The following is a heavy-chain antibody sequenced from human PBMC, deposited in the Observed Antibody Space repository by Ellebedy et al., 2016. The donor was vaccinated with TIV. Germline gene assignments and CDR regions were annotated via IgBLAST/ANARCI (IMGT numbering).Heavy chain of an antibody. V-gene: IGHV5-51*01. CDR2: IYPGDSDT. J-gene: IGHJ3*02. Sequence: ASVKVSCKASGYSFTSYWIGWVRQLPGKGLEWMGIIYPGDSDTRYSPSFQGQVTISADKSISTAYLQWSSLKASDTAMYYCARRAYYYDSSGYPTDAFDIWGQGTMVTVSS. CDR1: GYSFTSYW. D-gene: IGHD3-22*01. CDR3: ARRAYYYDSSGYPTDAFDI.